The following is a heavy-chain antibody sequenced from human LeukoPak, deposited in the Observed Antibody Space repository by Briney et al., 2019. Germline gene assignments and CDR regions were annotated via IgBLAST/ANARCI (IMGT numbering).Heavy chain of an antibody. D-gene: IGHD6-13*01. CDR2: IGTADDT. CDR3: ARDGGSSWVSPMDI. CDR1: GFTFSSYD. V-gene: IGHV3-13*01. J-gene: IGHJ3*02. Sequence: GGSLRLSCAASGFTFSSYDMHWVRQTTGKGLEWVSAIGTADDTYYAGSVKGRFTISRENAKNSLYLQMNSLRAEDTAVYYCARDGGSSWVSPMDIWGQGTMVTVSS.